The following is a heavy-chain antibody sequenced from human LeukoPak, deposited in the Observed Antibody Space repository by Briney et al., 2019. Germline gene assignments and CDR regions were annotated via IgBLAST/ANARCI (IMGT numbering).Heavy chain of an antibody. CDR3: ARGYSGSYYTEYFQH. CDR1: GFTFSSYG. D-gene: IGHD1-26*01. Sequence: GGSLRLSCAASGFTFSSYGMHWVSQAPGKGLEWVAVIWYDGSNKYYADSVKGRFTISRDNSKNTLYLQMNSLRAEDTAVYYCARGYSGSYYTEYFQHWGQGTLVTVSS. J-gene: IGHJ1*01. CDR2: IWYDGSNK. V-gene: IGHV3-33*01.